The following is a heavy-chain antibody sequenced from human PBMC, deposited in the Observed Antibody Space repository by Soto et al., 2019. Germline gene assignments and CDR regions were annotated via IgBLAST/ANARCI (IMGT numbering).Heavy chain of an antibody. Sequence: SETLSLTCTVSGGSISSYSWSWIRQPPGKGLEWIGYIYYSGTTNYNPSLKSRVTISVDTSKNQFSLKLSSMTAADTAVYYCARHRLAEYYYYGMDVWGQGTTVTVSS. CDR3: ARHRLAEYYYYGMDV. D-gene: IGHD3-9*01. V-gene: IGHV4-59*08. CDR1: GGSISSYS. J-gene: IGHJ6*02. CDR2: IYYSGTT.